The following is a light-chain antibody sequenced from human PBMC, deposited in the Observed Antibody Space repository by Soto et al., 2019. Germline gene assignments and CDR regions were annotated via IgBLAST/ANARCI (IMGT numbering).Light chain of an antibody. CDR3: SSYTMYTTPYV. Sequence: SVLTQPASVSGSPGQSITISCTGTSGDIGGYKYVSWYQQRPGKAPKLLIYDVTNRPSGVSDRFSASKSGNTASLTISGLQAEDEADYYCSSYTMYTTPYVFGTGTKVTVL. CDR2: DVT. J-gene: IGLJ1*01. V-gene: IGLV2-14*03. CDR1: SGDIGGYKY.